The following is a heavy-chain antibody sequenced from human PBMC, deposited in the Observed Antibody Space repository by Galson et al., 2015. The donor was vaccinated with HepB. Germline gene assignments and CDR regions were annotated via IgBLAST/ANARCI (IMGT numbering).Heavy chain of an antibody. CDR2: INAGNGNT. Sequence: SVKVSCKASGGTFSSYAISWVRQAPGQRLEWMGWINAGNGNTKYSQKFQGRVTITRDTSASTAYMELSSLRSEDTAVYYCARSRVITGTTWSYYYYGMDVWGQGTTVTVSS. CDR1: GGTFSSYA. V-gene: IGHV1-3*01. D-gene: IGHD1-20*01. CDR3: ARSRVITGTTWSYYYYGMDV. J-gene: IGHJ6*02.